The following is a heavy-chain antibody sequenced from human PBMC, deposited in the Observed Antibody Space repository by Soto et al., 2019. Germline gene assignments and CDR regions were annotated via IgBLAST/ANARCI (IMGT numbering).Heavy chain of an antibody. CDR1: GFTFSSYG. CDR3: AKADGSSWYEYYYYYMDV. D-gene: IGHD6-13*01. J-gene: IGHJ6*03. Sequence: GGSLRLSCAASGFTFSSYGMHWVRQAPGKGLEWVAVISYDGSNKYYADSVKGRFTISRDNSKNTLYLQMNSLRAEDTAVYYCAKADGSSWYEYYYYYMDVWGKGTTVTVSS. V-gene: IGHV3-30*18. CDR2: ISYDGSNK.